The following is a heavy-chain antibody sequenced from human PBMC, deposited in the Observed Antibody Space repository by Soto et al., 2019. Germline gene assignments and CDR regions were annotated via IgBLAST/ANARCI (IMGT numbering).Heavy chain of an antibody. CDR1: GGTIRNHD. CDR3: ARSSGGSGYFYYYYMDV. J-gene: IGHJ6*03. D-gene: IGHD2-15*01. Sequence: LLTLCLTCTVSGGTIRNHDWNWIRQPPGKGLEWIGRVYYSGSTNYNPSLKSRVTISVDTSKNQFSLKVSSVTAADTAVYYCARSSGGSGYFYYYYMDVWGKGTTVTVSS. V-gene: IGHV4-59*11. CDR2: VYYSGST.